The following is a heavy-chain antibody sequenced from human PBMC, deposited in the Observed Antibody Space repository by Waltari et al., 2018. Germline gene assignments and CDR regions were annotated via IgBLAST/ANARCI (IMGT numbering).Heavy chain of an antibody. V-gene: IGHV3-48*03. D-gene: IGHD3-3*01. CDR3: ASRRYYDFWSGYYYGMDV. CDR2: ISSSGSTI. Sequence: EVQLVESGGGLVQPGGSLRLSCAASGFTFSSYEMNWVRQAPGKGLEWVSYISSSGSTIYYADSVKGRFTISRDNAKNSLYLQMNSLRAEDTAVYYCASRRYYDFWSGYYYGMDVWGQGTTVTVSS. J-gene: IGHJ6*02. CDR1: GFTFSSYE.